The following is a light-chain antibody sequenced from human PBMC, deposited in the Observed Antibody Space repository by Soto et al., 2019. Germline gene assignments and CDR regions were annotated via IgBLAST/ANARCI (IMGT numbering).Light chain of an antibody. J-gene: IGLJ1*01. CDR2: EVS. Sequence: QSVLTQPASVSGSPGQSITISCTGTSSDVGGYNYVSWYQQHPGKAPKLMIYEVSNRPSGVSDRFSGSKSGNTASLTISGLQAEDEADYYCCSYTSSTTYVFGPGTKLTVL. CDR3: CSYTSSTTYV. CDR1: SSDVGGYNY. V-gene: IGLV2-14*01.